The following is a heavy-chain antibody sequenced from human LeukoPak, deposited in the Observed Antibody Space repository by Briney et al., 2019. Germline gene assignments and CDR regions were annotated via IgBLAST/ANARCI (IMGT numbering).Heavy chain of an antibody. D-gene: IGHD5-18*01. J-gene: IGHJ4*02. Sequence: EGSLRLSCAASGFTFSNYAMNWVRQAPGKGLEWVSSIGRSDTYIYYADSVTGRFTISRDNAKNSLYLQMSSLRAEDTAVYFCARRASTERGHSYGLDYWGQGALVTVSS. CDR1: GFTFSNYA. CDR2: IGRSDTYI. CDR3: ARRASTERGHSYGLDY. V-gene: IGHV3-21*01.